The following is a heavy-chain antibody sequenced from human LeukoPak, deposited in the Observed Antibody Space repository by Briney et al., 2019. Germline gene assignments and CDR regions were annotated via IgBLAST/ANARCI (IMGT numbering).Heavy chain of an antibody. CDR3: ARVGYEHAFDI. CDR1: GYTFTGYY. D-gene: IGHD2-15*01. V-gene: IGHV1-69*04. Sequence: GASVKVSCKASGYTFTGYYMDWVRQAPGQGLEWMGRIIPILGIANYAQKFQGRVTITADKSTSTAYMELSSLRSEDTAVYYCARVGYEHAFDIWGQGTMVTVSS. J-gene: IGHJ3*02. CDR2: IIPILGIA.